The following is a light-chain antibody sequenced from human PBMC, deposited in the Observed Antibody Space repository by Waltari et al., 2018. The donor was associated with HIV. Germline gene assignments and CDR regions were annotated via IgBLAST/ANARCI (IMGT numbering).Light chain of an antibody. CDR2: EVS. J-gene: IGLJ2*01. CDR1: SSDVGGYNL. Sequence: QSALTQPASVSGSPGQSITISCTGTSSDVGGYNLVSWYQQHPGKAPKLMIYEVSKRPSGVSNRCSGSKSGNTASLTISGRQAEDEADYYGCAYAGSTTYVIFGGGTKLTVL. V-gene: IGLV2-23*02. CDR3: CAYAGSTTYVI.